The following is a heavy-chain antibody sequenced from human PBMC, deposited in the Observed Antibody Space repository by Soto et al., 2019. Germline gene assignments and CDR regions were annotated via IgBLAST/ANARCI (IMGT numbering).Heavy chain of an antibody. CDR2: IYSGGST. J-gene: IGHJ5*02. V-gene: IGHV3-53*01. CDR3: ERSLTTSHCFDP. Sequence: GGSLRLSCAASGFTVSSNYMSWVRQAPGKGLEWVSVIYSGGSTYYADSVKGRFTISRDNSKNTLYLQMNSLRAEDTAVYYCERSLTTSHCFDPWGQGTLVTVSS. D-gene: IGHD1-1*01. CDR1: GFTVSSNY.